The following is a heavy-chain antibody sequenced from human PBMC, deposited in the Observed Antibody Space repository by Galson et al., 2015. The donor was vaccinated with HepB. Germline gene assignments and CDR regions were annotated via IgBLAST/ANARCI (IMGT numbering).Heavy chain of an antibody. CDR2: INAGNGNT. J-gene: IGHJ6*02. D-gene: IGHD2-15*01. CDR3: ARGGCSGGSCYPSPYYYYGMDV. V-gene: IGHV1-3*01. CDR1: GYTFTSYA. Sequence: SVTVSCKASGYTFTSYAMHWVRQAPGQRLEWMGWINAGNGNTKYSQKFQGRVTITRDTSASTAYMELSSLRSEDTAVYYCARGGCSGGSCYPSPYYYYGMDVWGQGTTVTVSS.